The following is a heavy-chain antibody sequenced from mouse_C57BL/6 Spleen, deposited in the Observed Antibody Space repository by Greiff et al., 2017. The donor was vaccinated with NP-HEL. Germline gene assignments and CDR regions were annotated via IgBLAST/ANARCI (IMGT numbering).Heavy chain of an antibody. J-gene: IGHJ2*01. CDR2: IHPNSGST. CDR3: ARSGYYGERPPDY. V-gene: IGHV1-64*01. Sequence: QVQLQQPGAELVKPGASVKLSCKASGYTFTSYWMHWVKQRPGQGLEWIGMIHPNSGSTNYNEKFKSKATLTVDKSSSTAYMQLSSLTSEDSAVYYCARSGYYGERPPDYWGQGTTLTVSS. D-gene: IGHD1-1*01. CDR1: GYTFTSYW.